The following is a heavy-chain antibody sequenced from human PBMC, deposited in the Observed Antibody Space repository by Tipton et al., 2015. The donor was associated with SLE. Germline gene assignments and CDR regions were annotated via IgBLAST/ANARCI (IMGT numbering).Heavy chain of an antibody. Sequence: QSGPEVKKPGASVKVSCKASGYTFTSYGISWVRQAPGQGLEWMGWISAYNGNTNYAEKLQGRVTMTTDASTSTTYMALRSPRSDDTAIYYCARECSGTGCLDYWGQGTLVTVSS. CDR3: ARECSGTGCLDY. CDR1: GYTFTSYG. CDR2: ISAYNGNT. D-gene: IGHD2-8*02. V-gene: IGHV1-18*01. J-gene: IGHJ4*02.